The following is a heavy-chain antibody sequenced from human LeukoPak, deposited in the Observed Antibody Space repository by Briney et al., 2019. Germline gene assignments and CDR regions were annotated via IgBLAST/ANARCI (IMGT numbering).Heavy chain of an antibody. CDR3: ARVSVAAYGHYFDY. Sequence: PSETLSLTCTVSGYSISSGYYWGWIRQPPGKGLEWIGSIYHSGSTYYNPSLKSRVTISVDTSKNQFSLKLSSVTAADTAVYYCARVSVAAYGHYFDYWGQGTLVTVSS. CDR2: IYHSGST. V-gene: IGHV4-38-2*02. D-gene: IGHD6-19*01. J-gene: IGHJ4*02. CDR1: GYSISSGYY.